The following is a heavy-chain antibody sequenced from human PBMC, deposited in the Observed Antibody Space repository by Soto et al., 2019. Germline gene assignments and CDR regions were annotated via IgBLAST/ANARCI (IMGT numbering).Heavy chain of an antibody. J-gene: IGHJ6*03. V-gene: IGHV1-2*04. Sequence: ASVKVSCKASGYTFTGYYMHWVRQAPGQGLEWMGWINPNSGGTNYAQKFQGWVTMTRDTFISTAYMELSRLRSDETAVYYCARSERVVPGYYYMGVWGKGTTVTVSS. CDR3: ARSERVVPGYYYMGV. CDR2: INPNSGGT. CDR1: GYTFTGYY. D-gene: IGHD2-2*01.